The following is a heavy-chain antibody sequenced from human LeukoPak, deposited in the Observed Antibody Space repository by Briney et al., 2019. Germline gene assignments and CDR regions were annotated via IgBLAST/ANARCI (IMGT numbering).Heavy chain of an antibody. D-gene: IGHD3-22*01. CDR3: ARLRDYYDTSGYFYYFDN. V-gene: IGHV4-59*08. J-gene: IGHJ4*02. CDR1: GGSIINYY. Sequence: SETLSLTCTVSGGSIINYYWSWIRQPPGKGLEWIGYIHYSGSTNYNPSLKSRLSISVDTSKNQFSLKLSSVTAADTAVYYCARLRDYYDTSGYFYYFDNWGQGTLVTVSS. CDR2: IHYSGST.